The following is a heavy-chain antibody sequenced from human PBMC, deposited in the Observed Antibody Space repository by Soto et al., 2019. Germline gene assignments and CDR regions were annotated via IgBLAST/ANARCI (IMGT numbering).Heavy chain of an antibody. D-gene: IGHD2-21*01. CDR2: IYYSGST. CDR3: ARQFGGSILNPFDY. CDR1: GGSISSSSYY. V-gene: IGHV4-39*01. J-gene: IGHJ4*02. Sequence: TSETLSLTCTVSGGSISSSSYYWGWIRQPPGKGLEWIGSIYYSGSTYYNPSLKSRVTISVDTSKNQFSLKLSSVTAADTAVYYCARQFGGSILNPFDYWGQGTLVTVSS.